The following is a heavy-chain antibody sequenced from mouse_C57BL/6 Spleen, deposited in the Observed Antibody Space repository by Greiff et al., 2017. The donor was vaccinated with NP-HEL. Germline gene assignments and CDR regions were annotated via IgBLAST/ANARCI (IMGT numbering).Heavy chain of an antibody. CDR3: ARGLLRNYYAMDY. CDR1: GYTFTSYW. J-gene: IGHJ4*01. CDR2: IDPSDSYT. D-gene: IGHD1-1*01. V-gene: IGHV1-59*01. Sequence: QVQLQQPGAELVRPGTSVKLSCKASGYTFTSYWMHWVKQRPGQGLEWIGVIDPSDSYTNYNQKFKGKATLTVDTSSSTAYMQLSSLTSEDSAVYYCARGLLRNYYAMDYWGQGTSVTVSS.